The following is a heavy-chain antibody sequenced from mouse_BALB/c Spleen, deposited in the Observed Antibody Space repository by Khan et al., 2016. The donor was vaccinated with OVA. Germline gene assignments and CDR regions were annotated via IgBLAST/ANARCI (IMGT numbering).Heavy chain of an antibody. CDR3: TRIYRSDFDY. V-gene: IGHV1-20*02. J-gene: IGHJ2*01. CDR1: GYSFTGYF. CDR2: INPHIGET. D-gene: IGHD1-1*01. Sequence: EVELVESGPELVRPGASVKISCKASGYSFTGYFMNWVMQSHGKSLEWIGRINPHIGETFYNQRFKDKATLTVDKSSSTAHMELRSLASEDSAVYYCTRIYRSDFDYWGQGTTLTVSS.